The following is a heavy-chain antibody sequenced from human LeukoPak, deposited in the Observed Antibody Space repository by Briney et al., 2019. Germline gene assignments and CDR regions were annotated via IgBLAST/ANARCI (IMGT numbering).Heavy chain of an antibody. J-gene: IGHJ4*02. CDR2: INHSGST. D-gene: IGHD2-2*01. Sequence: SETLSLTCAVYGGSFSGYYWSWIRQPPGKGLEWIGEINHSGSTNYNPSLKSRVTISVDTSKNQFSLKLSSVTAADTAVYYCARHLRYCSSTGCYGVPFDYWGQGTLVTVSS. CDR1: GGSFSGYY. CDR3: ARHLRYCSSTGCYGVPFDY. V-gene: IGHV4-34*01.